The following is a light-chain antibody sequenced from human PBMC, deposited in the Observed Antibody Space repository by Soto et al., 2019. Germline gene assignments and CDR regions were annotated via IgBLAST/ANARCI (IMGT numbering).Light chain of an antibody. CDR3: AAWDDSLNGYVV. CDR1: SSNIGRNI. J-gene: IGLJ2*01. Sequence: QSALTQPPSASGTPGQRVTISCSGSSSNIGRNIVNWYQQLPGTAPKLLIHSNNQRPSGVPDRFSGSKSGTSASLAISGLQSEDEADYYCAAWDDSLNGYVVFGGGTQLTVL. V-gene: IGLV1-44*01. CDR2: SNN.